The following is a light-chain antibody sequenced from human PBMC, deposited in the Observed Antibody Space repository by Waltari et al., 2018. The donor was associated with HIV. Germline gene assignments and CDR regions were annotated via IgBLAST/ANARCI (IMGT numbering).Light chain of an antibody. CDR1: SSDVVGYNY. V-gene: IGLV2-23*02. J-gene: IGLJ2*01. Sequence: QSALTQPASVSGSPGQSITISCTGTSSDVVGYNYVSWYQQPPGKAPKLLIYDVTKRPSGVSNRLSGSKSGNTASLTISGLQAEDEAAYYCCSYAGSSTVIFGGGTKLTVL. CDR3: CSYAGSSTVI. CDR2: DVT.